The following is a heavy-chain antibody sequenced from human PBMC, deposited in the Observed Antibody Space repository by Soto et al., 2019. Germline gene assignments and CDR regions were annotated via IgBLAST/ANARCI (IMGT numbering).Heavy chain of an antibody. Sequence: EVQLVESGGGLVQPGGSLRLSCAASGFTVNSNYISWVRQAPGKGLEWVSVIYRGGATHYADSVRGKFTISRDNSKNILYLQMNSLRAEDTAVYYCARDARGYNFGTGYMDVWGKGTTVTVSS. V-gene: IGHV3-66*01. J-gene: IGHJ6*03. CDR3: ARDARGYNFGTGYMDV. CDR1: GFTVNSNY. D-gene: IGHD3-3*01. CDR2: IYRGGAT.